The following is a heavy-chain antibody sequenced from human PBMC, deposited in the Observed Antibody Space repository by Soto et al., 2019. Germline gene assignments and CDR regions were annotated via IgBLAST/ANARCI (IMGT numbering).Heavy chain of an antibody. J-gene: IGHJ4*02. CDR2: ISYDGSHK. CDR1: GFTFSSSG. D-gene: IGHD3-22*01. CDR3: AKETRYYDSSCYLDY. Sequence: GGSLRLSCAASGFTFSSSGIHWVRQAPGKGLEWVAFISYDGSHKYADSVKGRFTVSRDNFKNTLYLQMNSLRAEDTAVYYCAKETRYYDSSCYLDYWGQGTLVTVSS. V-gene: IGHV3-30*18.